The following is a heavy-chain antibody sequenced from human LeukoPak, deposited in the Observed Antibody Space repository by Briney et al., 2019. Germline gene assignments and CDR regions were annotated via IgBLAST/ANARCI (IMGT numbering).Heavy chain of an antibody. CDR1: GFTFSSYW. CDR2: IRYDGSNK. V-gene: IGHV3-30*02. D-gene: IGHD3-22*01. CDR3: AKDPTHYRVWDDYDSSVLSH. Sequence: GGSLRLSCAASGFTFSSYWMSWVRQAPGKGLEWVAFIRYDGSNKYHADSVKGRFTISRDNSKNTPYLQMNNLRAEDTAVYYCAKDPTHYRVWDDYDSSVLSHWGQGTLVTVSS. J-gene: IGHJ4*02.